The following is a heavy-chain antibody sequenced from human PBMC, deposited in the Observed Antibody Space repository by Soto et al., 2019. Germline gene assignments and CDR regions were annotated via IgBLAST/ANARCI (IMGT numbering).Heavy chain of an antibody. CDR2: IKQDGSEK. V-gene: IGHV3-7*01. CDR3: ARDRYCSGGSCYRDY. J-gene: IGHJ4*02. Sequence: EVQLVESGGGLVQPGGSLRLSCAASGFTFSSYWMSWVRQAPGKGLEWVANIKQDGSEKYYVDFVKGRFTISRDNDKNSLYLQMNSLRAEDTAVYYCARDRYCSGGSCYRDYWGQGTLVTVSS. CDR1: GFTFSSYW. D-gene: IGHD2-15*01.